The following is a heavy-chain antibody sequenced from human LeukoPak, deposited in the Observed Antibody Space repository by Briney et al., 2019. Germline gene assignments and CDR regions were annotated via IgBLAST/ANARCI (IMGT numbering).Heavy chain of an antibody. Sequence: QSGGSLRLSCAVSGFTFSDYAMSWVRQAPGKGLEWVSGISGSGAYSYYADSVKGRFTISRDNSKNTLYLQMNSLRAEDTAVYYCARSPVVYYYYMDVWGKGTTVTVSS. J-gene: IGHJ6*03. CDR1: GFTFSDYA. CDR3: ARSPVVYYYYMDV. CDR2: ISGSGAYS. V-gene: IGHV3-23*01.